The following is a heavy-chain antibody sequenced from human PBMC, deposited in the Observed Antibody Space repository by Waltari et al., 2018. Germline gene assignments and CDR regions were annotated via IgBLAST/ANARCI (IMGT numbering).Heavy chain of an antibody. CDR1: GFTFSRYA. D-gene: IGHD3-3*01. CDR2: ISGSGGST. J-gene: IGHJ6*02. Sequence: EVQLLESGGGLVQPGGSLRLSCAASGFTFSRYAMRWVRQAPGKGLEWVSAISGSGGSTYYADSVKGRFTISRDNSKNTLYLQMNSLRAEDTAVYYCARTYYDFWSGYAYYYYYGMDVWGQGTTVTVSS. V-gene: IGHV3-23*01. CDR3: ARTYYDFWSGYAYYYYYGMDV.